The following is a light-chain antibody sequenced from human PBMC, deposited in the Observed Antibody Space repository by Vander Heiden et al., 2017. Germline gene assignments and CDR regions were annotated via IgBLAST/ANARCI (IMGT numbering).Light chain of an antibody. V-gene: IGLV1-40*01. CDR2: DNT. CDR3: QASDNALKQV. CDR1: SSNIGAGYD. J-gene: IGLJ1*01. Sequence: QSVLTQPPSVSGAPGQEVTISCTGSSSNIGAGYDVHWYQQLPGTPPKLLVFDNTKRPSGVPDRFSGSKSGTSASLAITGRQAADEAEYYCQASDNALKQVFGTGTRVTVL.